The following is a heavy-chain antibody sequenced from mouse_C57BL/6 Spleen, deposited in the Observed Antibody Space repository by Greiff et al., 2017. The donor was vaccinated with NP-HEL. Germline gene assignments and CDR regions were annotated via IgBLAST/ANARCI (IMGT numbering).Heavy chain of an antibody. CDR2: IDPSDSET. Sequence: QVQLQQPGAELVRPGSSVKLSCKASGYTFTSYWMHWVKQRPIQGLEWIGNIDPSDSETHYNQKFKDKATFTVDKSSSTAYMQLSSLTSEDSAVYYCAREVKGGSRPMDYWGQGTSVTVSS. CDR3: AREVKGGSRPMDY. V-gene: IGHV1-52*01. D-gene: IGHD1-1*02. CDR1: GYTFTSYW. J-gene: IGHJ4*01.